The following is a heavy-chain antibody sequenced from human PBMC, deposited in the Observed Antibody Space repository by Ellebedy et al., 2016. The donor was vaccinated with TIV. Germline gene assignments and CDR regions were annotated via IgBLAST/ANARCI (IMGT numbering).Heavy chain of an antibody. J-gene: IGHJ4*02. V-gene: IGHV3-43*01. Sequence: GGSLRLXXAASKFTFADYTMHWVRQPPGKGLEWVSLITWDGSMTNYADSVRGRFTSSRDNSKNSLYLQMNSLRAEDSALYYCAKDMRAFRSGGAGFDSWGRGTLVTVSS. CDR2: ITWDGSMT. D-gene: IGHD3-16*01. CDR1: KFTFADYT. CDR3: AKDMRAFRSGGAGFDS.